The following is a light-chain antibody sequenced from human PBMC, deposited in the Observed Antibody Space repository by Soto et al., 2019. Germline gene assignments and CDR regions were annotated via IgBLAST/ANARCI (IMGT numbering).Light chain of an antibody. CDR3: QQSAKSLLT. CDR1: HNINNY. Sequence: DIQLTQSPSSLSASVGDRVTITCRASHNINNYLNWYQQKPGKAPKVLIYTTSILQSGAPSRFSGSGSGTDYTLTITNVQPEDFATYYCQQSAKSLLTFGQGTRLEIK. J-gene: IGKJ5*01. V-gene: IGKV1-39*01. CDR2: TTS.